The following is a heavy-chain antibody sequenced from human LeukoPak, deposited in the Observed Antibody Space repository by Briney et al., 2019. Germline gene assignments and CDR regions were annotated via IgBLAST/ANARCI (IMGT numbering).Heavy chain of an antibody. V-gene: IGHV4-31*03. J-gene: IGHJ4*02. CDR2: IYYSGST. D-gene: IGHD1-14*01. CDR3: ARDSGTEWAFDI. Sequence: PSETLSLTCTVSGGSISSGGYYWSWIRQHPGKGLEWIGYIYYSGSTYYNPSLKSRVTISVDTSKNQFSLKLSSVTAADTAVYYCARDSGTEWAFDIWGQGTLVTVSS. CDR1: GGSISSGGYY.